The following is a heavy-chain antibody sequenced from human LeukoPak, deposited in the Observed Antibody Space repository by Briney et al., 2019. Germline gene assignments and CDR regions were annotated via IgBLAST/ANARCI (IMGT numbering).Heavy chain of an antibody. D-gene: IGHD6-6*01. Sequence: GGSLRLSCAASGLTVSSDYMSWVRQAPGKGLEWVSVIYSGGGTYYADSVRGRFTISRDNSKNTLCLQLNSLRAEDTAVYYCARYPYSTSSWSDPWGQGTLSPSPQ. V-gene: IGHV3-66*01. CDR3: ARYPYSTSSWSDP. CDR1: GLTVSSDY. CDR2: IYSGGGT. J-gene: IGHJ5*02.